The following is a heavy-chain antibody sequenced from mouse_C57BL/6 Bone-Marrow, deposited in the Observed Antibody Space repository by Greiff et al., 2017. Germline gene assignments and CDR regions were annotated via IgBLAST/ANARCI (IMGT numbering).Heavy chain of an antibody. CDR3: ARSRYYGYDDYFDY. CDR2: IDPNSGGT. D-gene: IGHD2-2*01. V-gene: IGHV1-72*01. CDR1: GYTFTSYW. Sequence: QVQLQQPGAELVKPGASVKLSCKASGYTFTSYWMHWVKQRPGRGLEWSGRIDPNSGGTKYNEKFKSKATLTVDKPSSTAYMQLSSLTSEDSAFSYCARSRYYGYDDYFDYWGQGTTLTVSS. J-gene: IGHJ2*01.